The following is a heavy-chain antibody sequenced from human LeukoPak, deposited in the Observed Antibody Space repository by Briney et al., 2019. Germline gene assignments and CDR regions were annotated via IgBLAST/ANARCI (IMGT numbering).Heavy chain of an antibody. D-gene: IGHD6-13*01. CDR3: ARAKGSYSRSWSLDY. V-gene: IGHV1-3*01. J-gene: IGHJ4*02. CDR1: GYTFTSYA. CDR2: INAGNGNT. Sequence: ASVKVSCKASGYTFTSYAMHWVRQAPGQRLEWMGWINAGNGNTKYSQKFQGRVTITRDTSASTAYMELSSLRSEDTAVYYCARAKGSYSRSWSLDYWGQGTLVTVSS.